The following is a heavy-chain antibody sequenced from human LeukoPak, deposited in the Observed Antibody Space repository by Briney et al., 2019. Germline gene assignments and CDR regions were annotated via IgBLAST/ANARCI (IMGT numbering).Heavy chain of an antibody. CDR3: ARGRGWLVLDYCYGMDV. Sequence: PSETLSLTCAVYGGSFSGYYWSWIRQPPGKGLEWIGEINHSGSTNYNPSLKSRVTISVDTSKNQFSLKLSSVTAADTAVYYCARGRGWLVLDYCYGMDVWGQGTTVTVSS. J-gene: IGHJ6*02. D-gene: IGHD6-19*01. CDR1: GGSFSGYY. V-gene: IGHV4-34*01. CDR2: INHSGST.